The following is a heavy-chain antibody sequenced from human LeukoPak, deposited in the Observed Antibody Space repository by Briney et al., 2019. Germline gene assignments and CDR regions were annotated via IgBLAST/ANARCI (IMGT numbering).Heavy chain of an antibody. V-gene: IGHV3-7*01. Sequence: PGGSLRLSCAASGFTFSSYWMSWVRQAPGKGLEWVANIKQDGSEKYYVDSVKGRFTISRDNAKNSLYLQMNSLRAEDTAVYYCARDRLGYCSSTSCLGAFDIWGQGTMVTVSS. CDR1: GFTFSSYW. J-gene: IGHJ3*02. CDR2: IKQDGSEK. D-gene: IGHD2-2*01. CDR3: ARDRLGYCSSTSCLGAFDI.